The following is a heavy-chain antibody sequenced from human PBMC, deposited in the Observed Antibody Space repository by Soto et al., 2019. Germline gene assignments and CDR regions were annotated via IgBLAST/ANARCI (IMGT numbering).Heavy chain of an antibody. V-gene: IGHV3-23*01. CDR1: GFTFSNYT. CDR3: AKGPAAIKSWFDP. Sequence: GGSLRLSCAASGFTFSNYTMNWVRQAPGKGLEWVSSISASGYATYYAESVKGRFTISRDNSKSTLDLQMNSLRVEDTAVYYCAKGPAAIKSWFDPWGQEPRSPSPQ. CDR2: ISASGYAT. D-gene: IGHD2-2*02. J-gene: IGHJ5*02.